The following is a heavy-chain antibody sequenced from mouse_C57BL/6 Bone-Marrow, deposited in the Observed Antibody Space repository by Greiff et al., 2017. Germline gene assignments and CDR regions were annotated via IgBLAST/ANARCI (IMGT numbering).Heavy chain of an antibody. D-gene: IGHD1-2*01. CDR3: ARWDTTASEYFDY. J-gene: IGHJ2*01. CDR1: GYTFTSYW. Sequence: QVQLKQPGAELVMPGASVKLSCKASGYTFTSYWMHWVKQRPGQGLEWIGEIDPSDSYTNYNQKFKGKSTLTVDKSSSTAYMQLSSLTSEDSAVYYCARWDTTASEYFDYWGQGTTLTVSS. V-gene: IGHV1-69*01. CDR2: IDPSDSYT.